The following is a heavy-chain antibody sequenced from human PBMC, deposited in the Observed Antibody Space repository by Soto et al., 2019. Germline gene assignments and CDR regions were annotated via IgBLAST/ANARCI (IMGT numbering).Heavy chain of an antibody. Sequence: ASVKVSCKASGYTFTSYGISWVRQAPGQGLEWMGWISAYNGNTNYAQKLQGRVTMTRDTSTSTVYMELSSLRSEDTAVYYCAREGYCTNGVCYQSIAAASMLDYWGKGTLVTVSS. D-gene: IGHD2-8*01. CDR2: ISAYNGNT. V-gene: IGHV1-18*01. CDR3: AREGYCTNGVCYQSIAAASMLDY. J-gene: IGHJ4*02. CDR1: GYTFTSYG.